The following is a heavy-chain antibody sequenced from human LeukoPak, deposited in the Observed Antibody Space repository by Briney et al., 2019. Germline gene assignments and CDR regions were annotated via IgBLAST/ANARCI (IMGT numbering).Heavy chain of an antibody. CDR1: GGSSSSYY. CDR3: ARVKRGYSYGPLEYYYFYMDV. D-gene: IGHD5-18*01. J-gene: IGHJ6*03. CDR2: IYYSGST. V-gene: IGHV4-59*01. Sequence: PSETLPLTCTVSGGSSSSYYWSWIRQPPGKGLEWIGYIYYSGSTNYNPSLKSRVTISVDTSKNQFSLKLSSVTAADTAVYYCARVKRGYSYGPLEYYYFYMDVWGKGTTVTVSS.